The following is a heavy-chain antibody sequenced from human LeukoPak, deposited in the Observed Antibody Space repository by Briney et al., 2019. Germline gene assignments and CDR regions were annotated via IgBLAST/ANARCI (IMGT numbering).Heavy chain of an antibody. D-gene: IGHD6-6*01. V-gene: IGHV1-18*01. Sequence: SLKSSCKTSGYTFTIYGISWVRQAPGQKREWMGWISACNGNTNYAQKRQGRVTMTTDTSTSTAYMELRSLRSDDTAVYYCARTVAAGYSSSYDPWGQGTLVTVSS. CDR2: ISACNGNT. CDR1: GYTFTIYG. J-gene: IGHJ5*02. CDR3: ARTVAAGYSSSYDP.